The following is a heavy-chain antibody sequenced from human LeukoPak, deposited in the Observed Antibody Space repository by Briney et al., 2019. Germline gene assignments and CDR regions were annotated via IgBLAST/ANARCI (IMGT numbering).Heavy chain of an antibody. CDR1: GFTFSSYS. CDR2: ISSSSSYI. V-gene: IGHV3-21*01. Sequence: GGSLRLSCAASGFTFSSYSMNWVRQAPGKGLEWVSSISSSSSYIYYADSVKGRFTISRDNAKNSLYLQMNSLRAEDTAVYYCARSRIAAPDIDYWGQGTLVTVSS. J-gene: IGHJ4*02. CDR3: ARSRIAAPDIDY. D-gene: IGHD6-13*01.